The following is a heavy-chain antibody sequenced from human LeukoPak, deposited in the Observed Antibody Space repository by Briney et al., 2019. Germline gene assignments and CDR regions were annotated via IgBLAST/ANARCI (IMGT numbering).Heavy chain of an antibody. CDR3: ARERGIFGAPMGYFDY. V-gene: IGHV4-38-2*02. CDR2: IYHSGST. J-gene: IGHJ4*02. CDR1: GCSISSCYF. Sequence: PPDTVSVTCTVSGCSISSCYFWGWSRPPPGKGLEWIGSIYHSGSTYYNPSLKGRVTISVDTSKNQFSLKLSSVTAADTAVYYCARERGIFGAPMGYFDYWGQGTLVTVSS. D-gene: IGHD3-3*01.